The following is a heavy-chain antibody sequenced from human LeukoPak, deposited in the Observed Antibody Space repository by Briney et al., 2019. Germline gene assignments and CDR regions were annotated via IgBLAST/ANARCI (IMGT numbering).Heavy chain of an antibody. Sequence: PGGSMRLSWAASGFTFSSYAMSWDRQAQRKGLEWVSAISGIGGSTYYADSVKGRFTISRDNSKNTLYLQMNSARAEDTAVYYCATRDNWFDPWGQGTLVTVSS. CDR3: ATRDNWFDP. CDR1: GFTFSSYA. CDR2: ISGIGGST. J-gene: IGHJ5*02. V-gene: IGHV3-23*01.